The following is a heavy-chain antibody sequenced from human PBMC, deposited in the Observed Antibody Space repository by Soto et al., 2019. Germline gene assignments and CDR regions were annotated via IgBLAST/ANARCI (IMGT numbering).Heavy chain of an antibody. D-gene: IGHD3-22*01. CDR2: IYYSGST. CDR1: GGSISSGGYY. Sequence: LSLTCTVSGGSISSGGYYWSWIRQHPGKGLEWIGYIYYSGSTYYNPSLKSRVTISVDTSKNQFSLKLSSVTAADTAVYYCARDRVDPYYYDSSGLIDYWGQGTLVTVS. CDR3: ARDRVDPYYYDSSGLIDY. J-gene: IGHJ4*02. V-gene: IGHV4-31*03.